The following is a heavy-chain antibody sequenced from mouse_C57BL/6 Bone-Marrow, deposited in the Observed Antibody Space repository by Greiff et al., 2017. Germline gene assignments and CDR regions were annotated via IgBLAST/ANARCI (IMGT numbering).Heavy chain of an antibody. J-gene: IGHJ3*01. Sequence: VQLKESGPELVKPGASVKIPCKASGYTFTDYNMDWVKQSPGQSLEWIGDINPNNGGTIYNQKFKGKATLTVDKSSSTAYMELRSLTSEDTAVYYCARSSWFAYWGQGTLVTVSA. V-gene: IGHV1-18*01. CDR3: ARSSWFAY. D-gene: IGHD1-1*01. CDR1: GYTFTDYN. CDR2: INPNNGGT.